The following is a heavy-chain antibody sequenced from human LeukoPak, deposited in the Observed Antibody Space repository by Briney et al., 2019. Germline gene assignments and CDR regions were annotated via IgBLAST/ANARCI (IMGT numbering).Heavy chain of an antibody. CDR1: GYTFTSYD. Sequence: ASVKVSCKASGYTFTSYDINWVRQATGQGLEWMGWMNPNSGNTGYAQKFQGRVTMTRNTSISTAYMELSSLRSEDTAVYYCARGLVKTRSPCSGGSCYGWFDPWGQGTLVTVSS. V-gene: IGHV1-8*01. CDR3: ARGLVKTRSPCSGGSCYGWFDP. J-gene: IGHJ5*02. CDR2: MNPNSGNT. D-gene: IGHD2-15*01.